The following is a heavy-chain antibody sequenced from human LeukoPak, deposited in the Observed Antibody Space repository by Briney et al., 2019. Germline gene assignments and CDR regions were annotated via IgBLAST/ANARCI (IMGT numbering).Heavy chain of an antibody. CDR3: ARVASRGQEDY. CDR1: GFTFSSYE. V-gene: IGHV3-48*03. CDR2: ISSSGRTI. Sequence: GGSLRLSCAASGFTFSSYEMNWVRQAPGKGLEWVSYISSSGRTIYYAESVKGRFTTSRDNAKNSLYLQMNSLGAEDTAVYYCARVASRGQEDYWGQGTLVTVSS. J-gene: IGHJ4*02. D-gene: IGHD5-12*01.